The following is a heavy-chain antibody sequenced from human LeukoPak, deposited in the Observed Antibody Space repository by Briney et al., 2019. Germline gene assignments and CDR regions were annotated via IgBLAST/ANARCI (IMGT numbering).Heavy chain of an antibody. CDR2: ISAYNGNT. D-gene: IGHD2-15*01. CDR3: ARDKATGRYCSGGSCLDFQH. J-gene: IGHJ1*01. V-gene: IGHV1-18*01. CDR1: GYTFTSYG. Sequence: GASVKVSCKASGYTFTSYGISWVRQAPGQGLEWMGWISAYNGNTNYAQKLQGRVTMTTDTSTSTAYMELSSLRSEDTAVYYCARDKATGRYCSGGSCLDFQHWGQGTLVTVSS.